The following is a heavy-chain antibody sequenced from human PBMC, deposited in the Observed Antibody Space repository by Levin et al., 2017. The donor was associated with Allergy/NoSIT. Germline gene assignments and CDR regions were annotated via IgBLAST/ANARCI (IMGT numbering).Heavy chain of an antibody. V-gene: IGHV1-69*04. CDR2: IIPSLGIA. D-gene: IGHD3-10*01. J-gene: IGHJ6*02. CDR1: GGTFSNYA. Sequence: GASVKVSCKASGGTFSNYAFSWVRQAPGQGFEWMGRIIPSLGIANYAQKFQGRVTITADKSTSTADMELSSLTSVDTAVYYCASGAYGSGRRGYYYYGMDVWGQGTTVTVSS. CDR3: ASGAYGSGRRGYYYYGMDV.